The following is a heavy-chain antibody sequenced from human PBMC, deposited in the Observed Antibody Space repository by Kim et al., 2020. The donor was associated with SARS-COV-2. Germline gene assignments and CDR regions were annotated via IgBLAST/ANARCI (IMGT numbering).Heavy chain of an antibody. D-gene: IGHD6-19*01. J-gene: IGHJ4*02. V-gene: IGHV1-3*01. Sequence: KVQGRDTIARDTSASTAYMELSSLRSDDTAVYYCARETVAGSSSARFDYWGQGTLVTVSS. CDR3: ARETVAGSSSARFDY.